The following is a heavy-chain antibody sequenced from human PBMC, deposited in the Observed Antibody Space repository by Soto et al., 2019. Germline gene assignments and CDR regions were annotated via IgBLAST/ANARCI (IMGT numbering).Heavy chain of an antibody. CDR3: APHVSCSGGSCQYDAFAS. CDR1: GFTVSSHA. J-gene: IGHJ3*02. Sequence: EVQVLESGGGLVQPGGSLRLSCEGSGFTVSSHAMTWIRQAPGKGPEWVSTVTADGGTYYADSVKGRFAMSRDTSENTLYLQMNSLGPEDTAAYYCAPHVSCSGGSCQYDAFASRGQGTMVTVSS. D-gene: IGHD2-15*01. V-gene: IGHV3-23*01. CDR2: VTADGGT.